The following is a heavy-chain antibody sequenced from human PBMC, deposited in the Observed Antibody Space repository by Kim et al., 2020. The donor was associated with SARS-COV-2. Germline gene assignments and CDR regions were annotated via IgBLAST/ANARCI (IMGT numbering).Heavy chain of an antibody. J-gene: IGHJ3*02. Sequence: ASVKVSCKASGYTFTSYAMHWVRQAPGQRLEWMGWINAGNGNTKYSQKFQGRVTITRDTSASTAYMELSSLRSEDTAVYYCARGPYYDILTGSAFDIWGQGTMVTVSS. D-gene: IGHD3-9*01. V-gene: IGHV1-3*01. CDR3: ARGPYYDILTGSAFDI. CDR2: INAGNGNT. CDR1: GYTFTSYA.